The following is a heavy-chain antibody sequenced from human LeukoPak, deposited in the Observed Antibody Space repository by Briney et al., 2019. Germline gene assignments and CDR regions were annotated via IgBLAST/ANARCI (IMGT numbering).Heavy chain of an antibody. CDR2: INHSGST. Sequence: SETLSLTCAVYRGSFTAYYWSWVRQSPGKELEWIGEINHSGSTAYNPSLQSRVTMSVDTSKNQLSLRLNSVTAADTAVYYCASRDSSSYHYGAFDIWGQGTMVIVSP. D-gene: IGHD3-22*01. J-gene: IGHJ3*02. CDR1: RGSFTAYY. V-gene: IGHV4-34*01. CDR3: ASRDSSSYHYGAFDI.